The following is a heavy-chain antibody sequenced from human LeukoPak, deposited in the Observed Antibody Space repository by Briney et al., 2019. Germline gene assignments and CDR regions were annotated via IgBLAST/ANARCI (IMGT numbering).Heavy chain of an antibody. CDR1: GGTFSSYA. D-gene: IGHD3-10*01. CDR2: ISPIFGTA. J-gene: IGHJ6*04. V-gene: IGHV1-69*06. CDR3: AVWAFDYYGSGSYWPEPHDYYYYGMDV. Sequence: SVKVSCKASGGTFSSYAISWVRQAPGQGLEWMGGISPIFGTANYAQKFQGRVTITADKSTSTAYMELSSLRSEDTAVYYCAVWAFDYYGSGSYWPEPHDYYYYGMDVWGKGTTVTVSS.